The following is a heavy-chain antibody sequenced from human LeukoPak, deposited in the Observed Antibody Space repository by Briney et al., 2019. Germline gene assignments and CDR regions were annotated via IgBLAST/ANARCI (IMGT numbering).Heavy chain of an antibody. Sequence: SETLSLTCTVSGGSITTHYGSWIRHPAGKGLEWIGRIHTSGSTNYNPSLEGRATMSLDTSKNQFSLNLSSLTAADTALYYCARNLGYNWFGPWGQGTLVTVSS. CDR3: ARNLGYNWFGP. CDR1: GGSITTHY. D-gene: IGHD1-26*01. V-gene: IGHV4-4*07. CDR2: IHTSGST. J-gene: IGHJ5*02.